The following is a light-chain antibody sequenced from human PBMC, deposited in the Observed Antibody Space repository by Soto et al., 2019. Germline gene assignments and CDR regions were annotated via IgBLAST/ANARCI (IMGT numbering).Light chain of an antibody. CDR1: STDVGFYNY. J-gene: IGLJ1*01. Sequence: QSALTQPASVSGSPGQSIAVSCTGTSTDVGFYNYVSWYQHHPGKVPKLIIYEVTNRPSGVSNRFSGSKSGNTASLTISGLQAEDEADYYCSSYTPSGTLVFGTGTKVTVL. V-gene: IGLV2-14*01. CDR3: SSYTPSGTLV. CDR2: EVT.